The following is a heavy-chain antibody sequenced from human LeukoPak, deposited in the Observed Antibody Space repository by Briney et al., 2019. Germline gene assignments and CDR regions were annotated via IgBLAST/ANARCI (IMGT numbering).Heavy chain of an antibody. CDR2: IYSGGST. CDR3: AKKPGRMVRGVFDY. Sequence: TGGSLRLSCAASGFTVSSNYMSWVRQAPGKGLEWVSVIYSGGSTYYADSVKGRFTISRDNSKNTLYLQMNSLRAEDTAVYYCAKKPGRMVRGVFDYWGQGTLVTVSS. J-gene: IGHJ4*02. V-gene: IGHV3-53*01. CDR1: GFTVSSNY. D-gene: IGHD3-10*01.